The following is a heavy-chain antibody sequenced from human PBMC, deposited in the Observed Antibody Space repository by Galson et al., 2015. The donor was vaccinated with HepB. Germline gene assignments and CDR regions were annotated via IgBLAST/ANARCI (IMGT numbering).Heavy chain of an antibody. CDR3: ARQKVFGPSAKIDF. J-gene: IGHJ4*02. CDR1: GGSISSSTYY. V-gene: IGHV4-39*01. D-gene: IGHD1-14*01. CDR2: IHYSGTT. Sequence: SETLSLTCIVSGGSISSSTYYWAWIRQAPGKGLEWIGNIHYSGTTYYNPSLKSRVAISVDTFNKQFALELSSVTAADTAVYYCARQKVFGPSAKIDFWGQGNLVTVSS.